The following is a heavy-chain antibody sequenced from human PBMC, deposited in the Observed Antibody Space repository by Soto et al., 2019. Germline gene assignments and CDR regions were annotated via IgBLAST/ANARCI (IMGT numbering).Heavy chain of an antibody. V-gene: IGHV4-28*01. CDR3: ARKNGVLDAFDI. J-gene: IGHJ3*02. CDR1: GYSISSSNW. CDR2: IYYSGST. D-gene: IGHD4-17*01. Sequence: QVQLQESGPGLVKPSDTLSHTCAVSGYSISSSNWWGWIRQPPGKGLEWIGYIYYSGSTYYNPSLKSRVPISVXXSKNQFSLKLSSVPAVDTAVYYCARKNGVLDAFDIWGQGTMVTVSS.